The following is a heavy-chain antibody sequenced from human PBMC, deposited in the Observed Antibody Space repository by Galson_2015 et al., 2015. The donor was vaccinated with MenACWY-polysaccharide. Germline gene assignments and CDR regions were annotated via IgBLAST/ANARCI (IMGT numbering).Heavy chain of an antibody. Sequence: QSGAEVTKPGESLQISCTGSGYSFAPYWIGWVRQMPGKGLEWMGIIYPGDSDTRYSPSFQGQVTISADKSINTAYLQWNSLKASAAAMYDRARHGLKTQGTCVDPGRQVTLVTFSS. D-gene: IGHD3/OR15-3a*01. V-gene: IGHV5-51*01. CDR1: GYSFAPYW. CDR2: IYPGDSDT. J-gene: IGHJ5*02. CDR3: ARHGLKTQGTCVDP.